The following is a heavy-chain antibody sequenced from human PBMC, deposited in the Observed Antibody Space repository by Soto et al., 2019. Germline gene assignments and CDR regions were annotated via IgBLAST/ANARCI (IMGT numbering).Heavy chain of an antibody. V-gene: IGHV3-23*01. CDR3: AKIVVGSPDY. CDR1: AFSFSTYA. CDR2: ISGTGGNT. D-gene: IGHD3-22*01. Sequence: XVSLRLSCAASAFSFSTYAMSWVRQAPGKGLEWVSMISGTGGNTYYADSVKGRFTISRDNSKKTLFLEINSLRDEDTAVYYCAKIVVGSPDYWGQGTLVTVSS. J-gene: IGHJ4*02.